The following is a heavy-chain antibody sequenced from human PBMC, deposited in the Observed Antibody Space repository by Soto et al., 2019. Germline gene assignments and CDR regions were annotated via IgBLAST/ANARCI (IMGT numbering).Heavy chain of an antibody. CDR2: IPSRGRP. V-gene: IGHV4-30-4*01. CDR3: FRDQYSGYDFAL. J-gene: IGHJ5*02. Sequence: PSETLSLTCSVSGASIAGGSYYWSWVRQPPGKGLEWIGYIPSRGRPFYNPSLTSRGTISADSSKNQLSLQLTSVTAADTAVYYCFRDQYSGYDFALWGQGNLVT. CDR1: GASIAGGSYY. D-gene: IGHD5-12*01.